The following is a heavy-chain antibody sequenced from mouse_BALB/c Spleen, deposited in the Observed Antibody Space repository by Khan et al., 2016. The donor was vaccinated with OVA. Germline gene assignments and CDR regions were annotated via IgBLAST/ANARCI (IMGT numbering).Heavy chain of an antibody. D-gene: IGHD4-1*01. Sequence: QIQLVQSGPELKKPGETVKISCKASGYSFTDYSMHWVKQAPGEGLKWMGWINNETGEPTYADDFKGRFAFSLETSVSTAYLQINNLKNEDTATYFCATANPFYAMDYWGQGTSVTVSS. V-gene: IGHV9-2-1*01. CDR1: GYSFTDYS. CDR2: INNETGEP. CDR3: ATANPFYAMDY. J-gene: IGHJ4*01.